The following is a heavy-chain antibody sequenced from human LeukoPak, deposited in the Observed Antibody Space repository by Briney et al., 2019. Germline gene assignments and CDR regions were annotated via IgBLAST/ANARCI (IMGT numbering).Heavy chain of an antibody. V-gene: IGHV3-23*01. Sequence: GGSLRLSCAASGFTFSSYWMSWVRQAPGKGLEWVSAISDSGASTYYADSVKGRFTISRDNSKNTLYLQMNTLRAEDTAVYYCAKGSKTFYFYYYVMDVWGQGTTVTVS. J-gene: IGHJ6*02. D-gene: IGHD3-10*01. CDR1: GFTFSSYW. CDR3: AKGSKTFYFYYYVMDV. CDR2: ISDSGAST.